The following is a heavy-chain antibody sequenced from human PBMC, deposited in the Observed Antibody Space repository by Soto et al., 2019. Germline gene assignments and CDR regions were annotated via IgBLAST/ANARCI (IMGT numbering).Heavy chain of an antibody. V-gene: IGHV3-49*03. CDR2: ITSKRYGGKT. D-gene: IGHD1-26*01. J-gene: IGHJ4*02. CDR1: GFTFGDYA. Sequence: EVQLVESGGGLVQPGRSLRLSCITSGFTFGDYAMIWFRQAPGKGLEWLSFITSKRYGGKTEYAASAKGRFTISREDSKSVAYLQMNSLRTDDTAVYYCSRLPPNNWGAPLDYWGQGTLVTVSS. CDR3: SRLPPNNWGAPLDY.